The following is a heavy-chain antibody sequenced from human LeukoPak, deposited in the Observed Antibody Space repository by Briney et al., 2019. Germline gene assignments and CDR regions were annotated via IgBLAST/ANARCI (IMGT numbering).Heavy chain of an antibody. CDR2: INHSGST. CDR1: GGSFSGYY. V-gene: IGHV4-34*01. CDR3: AKSNGYGLVDI. J-gene: IGHJ3*02. Sequence: SETLSLICAVYGGSFSGYYWSWIRQPPGKGLEWIGEINHSGSTNYNPSIKSRVTISVDTSKNQFSLKLTSVTAADTAVYYCAKSNGYGLVDIWGQGTMVTVSS. D-gene: IGHD3-10*01.